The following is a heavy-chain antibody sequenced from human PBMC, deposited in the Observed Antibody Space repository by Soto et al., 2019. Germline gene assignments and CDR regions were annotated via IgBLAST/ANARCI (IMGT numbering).Heavy chain of an antibody. CDR3: VREGTHYDSSGYWVY. Sequence: ASVKVSCKVSGSTFPSYYMNWVRQTPGQGLAWMGIMNPSCVRTSYAQMLKGRVTTIRDTSSRTVYMELSSLSSEGSAVCGCVREGTHYDSSGYWVYWRQGSLVTV. CDR1: GSTFPSYY. J-gene: IGHJ4*02. V-gene: IGHV1-46*04. CDR2: MNPSCVRT. D-gene: IGHD3-22*01.